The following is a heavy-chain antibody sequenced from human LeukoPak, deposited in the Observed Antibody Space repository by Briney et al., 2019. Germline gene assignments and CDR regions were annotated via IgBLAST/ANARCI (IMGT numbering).Heavy chain of an antibody. D-gene: IGHD1-26*01. J-gene: IGHJ3*01. V-gene: IGHV1-3*01. Sequence: ASGNLSLNWSGYGFTIYAMHWGRLRHGPGKGLEWVINAGNGNIKYSQKFQGRVTITRDTSESTAYLELSSLRSEDTAVYYCALYSGSCSLSGGFDFWGQGTMVTVSS. CDR2: INAGNGNI. CDR3: ALYSGSCSLSGGFDF. CDR1: GYGFTIYA.